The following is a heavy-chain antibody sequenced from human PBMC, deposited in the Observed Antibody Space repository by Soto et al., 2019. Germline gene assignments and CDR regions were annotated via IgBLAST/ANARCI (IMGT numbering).Heavy chain of an antibody. Sequence: ASVKVSCKASGYTFTNYAMHWVRQAPGQRLEWMGWINAGNGNTKYSQKFQGRVTITRDTSASTAYMELSSLRSEDTAAYYCASSFTVPAAIAYWGQGTLVTVS. D-gene: IGHD2-2*02. CDR3: ASSFTVPAAIAY. CDR2: INAGNGNT. CDR1: GYTFTNYA. V-gene: IGHV1-3*01. J-gene: IGHJ4*02.